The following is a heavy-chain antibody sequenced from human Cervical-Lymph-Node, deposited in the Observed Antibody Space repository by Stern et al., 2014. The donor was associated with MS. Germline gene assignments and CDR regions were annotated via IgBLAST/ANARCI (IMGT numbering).Heavy chain of an antibody. D-gene: IGHD5-12*01. CDR2: IKSKPHGGTA. V-gene: IGHV3-15*01. CDR1: GFSFSNAW. CDR3: LRGYSGNDIY. Sequence: EVQLVQSGGGLVKPGGSLRLSCAASGFSFSNAWMTWVRQAPGKGLEWVGHIKSKPHGGTAAYAAPVNGRFTISRDDAKNTLYLDMNSLKTEDTAVYYCLRGYSGNDIYWGQGTLVTVSS. J-gene: IGHJ4*02.